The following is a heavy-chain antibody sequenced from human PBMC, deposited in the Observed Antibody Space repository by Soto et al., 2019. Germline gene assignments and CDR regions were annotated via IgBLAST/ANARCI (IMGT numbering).Heavy chain of an antibody. Sequence: SETLSLTCFISGGSFSNDYWTWIRQSPGKGLEWIGYIFHTVITDYNPSVKSRVTISIDKSRNLFSLNLTSVTAADTAVYYCARDRYFYDSRGYYRTLEYWGQGTLVTVSS. J-gene: IGHJ4*02. CDR2: IFHTVIT. CDR1: GGSFSNDY. CDR3: ARDRYFYDSRGYYRTLEY. D-gene: IGHD3-22*01. V-gene: IGHV4-59*13.